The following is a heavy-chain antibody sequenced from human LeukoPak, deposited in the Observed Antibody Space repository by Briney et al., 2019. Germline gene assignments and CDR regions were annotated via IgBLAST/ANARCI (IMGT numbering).Heavy chain of an antibody. CDR1: GFTFSDYE. Sequence: GGSLRLSCAASGFTFSDYEMNWVRHAPGKGLEWVSYISSSSSIIYYSDSVKGRFTISRENANNSLYLQMNSLRGDDTASYYCATDSSGFSYWGQGILVAVSS. CDR3: ATDSSGFSY. D-gene: IGHD3-22*01. CDR2: ISSSSSII. J-gene: IGHJ4*02. V-gene: IGHV3-48*03.